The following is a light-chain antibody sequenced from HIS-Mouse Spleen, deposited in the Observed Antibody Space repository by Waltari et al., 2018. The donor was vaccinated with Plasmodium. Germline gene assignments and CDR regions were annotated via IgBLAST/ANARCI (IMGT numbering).Light chain of an antibody. CDR3: YSTDSSGNHRV. Sequence: SYELTQPPSVSVSPGQTARITCPGDALPNNYAYLYQQKSGTAPVLVIYEDSKRPAGIPERFSGSSSGTMATLTISGAQVEDEADYYCYSTDSSGNHRVFGGGTKLTVL. J-gene: IGLJ3*02. V-gene: IGLV3-10*01. CDR2: EDS. CDR1: ALPNNY.